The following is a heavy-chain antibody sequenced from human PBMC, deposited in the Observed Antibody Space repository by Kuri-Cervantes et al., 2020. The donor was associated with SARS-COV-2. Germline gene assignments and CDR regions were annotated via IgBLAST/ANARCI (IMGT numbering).Heavy chain of an antibody. CDR2: IIPIFGTA. V-gene: IGHV1-69*05. Sequence: SVKVSCKASGGTFSSYAISWVRQAPGQGLEWMGGIIPIFGTANYAQKFQGRVTITTDESTSTAYMELSSLRSDDTAVYYCARERILWFGEPTHFDYWGQGTLVTVSS. CDR3: ARERILWFGEPTHFDY. D-gene: IGHD3-10*01. CDR1: GGTFSSYA. J-gene: IGHJ4*02.